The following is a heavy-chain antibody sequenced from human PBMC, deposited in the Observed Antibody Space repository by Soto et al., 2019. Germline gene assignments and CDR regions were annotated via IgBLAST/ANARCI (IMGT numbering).Heavy chain of an antibody. Sequence: QVQLVQSGAEVKKPGASVTVSCRASGYTFTSYYIHWVRQAPGQGLEWMGIINPSGGSTTYAQKFQGRITLTKDTSTNTVNMELSGLRSEDTAIYYCVRDRETGFGSTWFDPWGQGTLVTVSS. J-gene: IGHJ5*02. CDR2: INPSGGST. D-gene: IGHD3-9*01. CDR3: VRDRETGFGSTWFDP. V-gene: IGHV1-46*03. CDR1: GYTFTSYY.